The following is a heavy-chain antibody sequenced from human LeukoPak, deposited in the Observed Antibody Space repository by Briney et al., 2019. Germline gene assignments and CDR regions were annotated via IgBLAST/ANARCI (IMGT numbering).Heavy chain of an antibody. Sequence: SETLSLTCAVYGGSFSGYYWSWIRQPPGKGLEWIGSIYYSGNTYYNPSLESRVTISVDTSKNQFSLKLTSVTAADTAVYYCARLGWLFGSGSMNWFDPWGQGTLVTVSS. CDR3: ARLGWLFGSGSMNWFDP. V-gene: IGHV4-34*01. D-gene: IGHD3-10*01. J-gene: IGHJ5*02. CDR1: GGSFSGYY. CDR2: IYYSGNT.